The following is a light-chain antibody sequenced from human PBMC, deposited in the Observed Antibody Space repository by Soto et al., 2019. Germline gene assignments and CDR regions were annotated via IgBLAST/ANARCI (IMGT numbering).Light chain of an antibody. J-gene: IGKJ3*01. V-gene: IGKV1-39*01. Sequence: DIQMTQSPSSLSASVGDRVTITCRASQSISNYLNWYQQKPGKAPKLLIYAASSLQSGVPSRFSGSGSGTEFTLTISSLQPEDFATYYCQQSSSIPFTFGPGTKVDIK. CDR3: QQSSSIPFT. CDR2: AAS. CDR1: QSISNY.